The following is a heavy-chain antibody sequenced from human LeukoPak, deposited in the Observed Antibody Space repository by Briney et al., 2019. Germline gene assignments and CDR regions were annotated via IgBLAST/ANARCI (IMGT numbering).Heavy chain of an antibody. CDR3: ARGGRGDV. J-gene: IGHJ4*02. CDR1: GFTLSNSW. Sequence: GGSLRLSCAASGFTLSNSWMSWVRQAPGKGLEWVANIKEDGSEKYYVDSAKGRFTISRDNAKNSLYLQMNSLRAEDTAVYYCARGGRGDVWGRGNLVTVSS. D-gene: IGHD3-10*01. V-gene: IGHV3-7*01. CDR2: IKEDGSEK.